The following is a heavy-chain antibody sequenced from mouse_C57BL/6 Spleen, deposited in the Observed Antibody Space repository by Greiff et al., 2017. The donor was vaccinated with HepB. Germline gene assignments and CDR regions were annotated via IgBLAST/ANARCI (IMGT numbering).Heavy chain of an antibody. Sequence: QVQLKQPGAELVKPGASVKLSCKASGYTFTSYWMHWVKQRPGQGLEWIGMIHPNSGSTNYNEKFKSKATLTVDKSSSTAYMQLSSLTSEDSAVYYCARNWDSFFDYWGQGTTLTVSS. CDR3: ARNWDSFFDY. V-gene: IGHV1-64*01. D-gene: IGHD4-1*01. J-gene: IGHJ2*01. CDR2: IHPNSGST. CDR1: GYTFTSYW.